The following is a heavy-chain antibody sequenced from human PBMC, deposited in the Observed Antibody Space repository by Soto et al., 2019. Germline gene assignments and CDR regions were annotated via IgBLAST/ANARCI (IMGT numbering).Heavy chain of an antibody. D-gene: IGHD4-17*01. V-gene: IGHV4-30-4*01. Sequence: SETLSLTCTVSGGSISSGDYYWSWIRQPPGKGLEWIGYIYYSGSTHYNPSLKSRVTISVDTSKNQFSLKLSSVTAADTAVYSCAIYGGNPVYFDYGARGPLAPVS. CDR3: AIYGGNPVYFDY. CDR1: GGSISSGDYY. J-gene: IGHJ4*02. CDR2: IYYSGST.